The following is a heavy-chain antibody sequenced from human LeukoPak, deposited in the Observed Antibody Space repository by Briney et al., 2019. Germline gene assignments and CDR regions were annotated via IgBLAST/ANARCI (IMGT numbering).Heavy chain of an antibody. V-gene: IGHV4-39*01. CDR3: ARLNYYGSGSYDY. J-gene: IGHJ4*02. CDR2: IYYSGST. Sequence: SETLSLTCTVSGGSISSSTYYWGWIRQPPGQGLEWIGSIYYSGSTYYNPSLKSRVTISVDTSKNQFSLKLSSVTAADTAVYYCARLNYYGSGSYDYWGQGTLVTVSS. D-gene: IGHD3-10*01. CDR1: GGSISSSTYY.